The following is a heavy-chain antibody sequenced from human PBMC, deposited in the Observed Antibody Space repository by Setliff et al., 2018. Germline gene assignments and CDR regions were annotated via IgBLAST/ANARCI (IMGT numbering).Heavy chain of an antibody. D-gene: IGHD4-4*01. CDR2: IVPVFGTR. CDR1: GGTFNTYA. Sequence: SVKVSCKASGGTFNTYAINWVRQAPGQGLAWMGGIVPVFGTRNYAQKFQGRVTFSADDSANTAYMELTSLTSEDTAVYYCAGGLRQNRSNSDVFDIWGQGTVVTVSS. V-gene: IGHV1-69*13. J-gene: IGHJ3*02. CDR3: AGGLRQNRSNSDVFDI.